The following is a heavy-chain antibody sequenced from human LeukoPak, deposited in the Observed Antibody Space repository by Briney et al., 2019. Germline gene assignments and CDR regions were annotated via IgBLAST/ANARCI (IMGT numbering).Heavy chain of an antibody. CDR3: ARRNAMDV. CDR1: GFTFSNYW. V-gene: IGHV3-7*03. CDR2: INRDGSER. J-gene: IGHJ6*02. Sequence: GGSLRLSCAASGFTFSNYWMTWVRQAPGKGLEWVANINRDGSERYYVDSVKGRFTISRDDAKSSLYLQMNSLRAEDTAVYYCARRNAMDVWGQGTAVIVFS.